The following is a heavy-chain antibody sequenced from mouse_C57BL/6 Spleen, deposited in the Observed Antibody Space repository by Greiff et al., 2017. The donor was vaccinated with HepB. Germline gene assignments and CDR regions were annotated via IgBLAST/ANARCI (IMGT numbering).Heavy chain of an antibody. D-gene: IGHD1-1*01. CDR2: IYPGSGST. Sequence: QVQLKQPGAELVKPGASVKMSCKASGYTFTSYWITWVKQRPGQGLEWIGDIYPGSGSTNYNEKFKSKATLTVDTSASTAYMQLSSLTSEDSAVYYCARSTTVPDYWGQGTTLTVSS. CDR3: ARSTTVPDY. J-gene: IGHJ2*01. V-gene: IGHV1-55*01. CDR1: GYTFTSYW.